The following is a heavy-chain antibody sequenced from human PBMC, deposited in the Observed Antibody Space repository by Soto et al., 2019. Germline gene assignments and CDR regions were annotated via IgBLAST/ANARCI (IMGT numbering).Heavy chain of an antibody. CDR2: ISGSGGST. V-gene: IGHV3-23*01. D-gene: IGHD3-10*01. CDR3: AKDRRYYGSGISVLDY. Sequence: GGSLRLSCAGSGFTFRSYAMSWVRQAPGKGMEWVSAISGSGGSTYYADSVKGRFTISRDNSKNTLYLQMNSLRAEDTAVYYCAKDRRYYGSGISVLDYWGQGTLVTVSS. J-gene: IGHJ4*02. CDR1: GFTFRSYA.